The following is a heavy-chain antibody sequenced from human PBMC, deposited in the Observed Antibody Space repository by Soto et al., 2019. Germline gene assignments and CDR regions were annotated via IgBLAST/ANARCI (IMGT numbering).Heavy chain of an antibody. V-gene: IGHV1-58*01. J-gene: IGHJ3*02. CDR3: AALGYSDAFDI. CDR2: IVVGSCNT. D-gene: IGHD3-22*01. CDR1: GFTXTSSA. Sequence: SXKVSCKASGFTXTSSAVELVRQARGQRLEWIGWIVVGSCNTNYAQKFQEGVTITSEMSTSTAYMELSSLRSEDTAVYYCAALGYSDAFDIWGQGTMGTVSS.